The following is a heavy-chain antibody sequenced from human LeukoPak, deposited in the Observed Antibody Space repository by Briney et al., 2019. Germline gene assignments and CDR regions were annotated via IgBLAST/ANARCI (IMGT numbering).Heavy chain of an antibody. Sequence: PGGSLRLSCAASGFTVSSNYMSWVRQAPGKGLEWVSVIYSGGSTYYADSVKGRFTISRDNSKNTLYLQMNSLRAEDTAVYYCAKGYCSSTSCYVWENWFDPWGQGTLVTVSS. D-gene: IGHD2-2*01. CDR2: IYSGGST. V-gene: IGHV3-53*05. CDR1: GFTVSSNY. J-gene: IGHJ5*02. CDR3: AKGYCSSTSCYVWENWFDP.